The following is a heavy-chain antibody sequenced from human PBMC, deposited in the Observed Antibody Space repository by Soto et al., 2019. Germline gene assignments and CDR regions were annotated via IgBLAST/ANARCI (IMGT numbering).Heavy chain of an antibody. CDR3: ARAPPVPAAVSGLDF. V-gene: IGHV1-18*01. CDR2: ITAYDDNT. D-gene: IGHD2-2*01. Sequence: QVQLVQSPSEVKKPGASVKVSCKASGYNFATYGISWVRQAPGQGLEGLAWITAYDDNTNYAEKFHGRVTLTTETSTNPAYMDLRSLRFADTAVYYCARAPPVPAAVSGLDFWGQGTLVVVPS. J-gene: IGHJ4*02. CDR1: GYNFATYG.